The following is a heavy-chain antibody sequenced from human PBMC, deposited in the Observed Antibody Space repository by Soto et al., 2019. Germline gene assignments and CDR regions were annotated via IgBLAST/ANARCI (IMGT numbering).Heavy chain of an antibody. D-gene: IGHD4-17*01. V-gene: IGHV5-10-1*01. CDR1: GYSFTTYW. Sequence: EVQLVQSGAEVKKPGESLRISCKASGYSFTTYWISWVRQMPGKGLEWMGRIDPSDSYTDYSPSFQGHVTISADKSISTAYLQWSSLKASDTVMYYCARQGYGDYEDYWGQGTLVTVSS. J-gene: IGHJ4*02. CDR3: ARQGYGDYEDY. CDR2: IDPSDSYT.